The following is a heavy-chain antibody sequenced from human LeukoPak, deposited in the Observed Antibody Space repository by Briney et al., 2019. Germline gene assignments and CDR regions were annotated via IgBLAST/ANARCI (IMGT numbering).Heavy chain of an antibody. J-gene: IGHJ4*02. D-gene: IGHD3-10*01. CDR1: GFTFSSFA. CDR3: AKDLYYGSGSYYDFDY. CDR2: FSGSGGTT. Sequence: PGGSLRLSCAASGFTFSSFAMSWVRQAPGKWLGWVSAFSGSGGTTYYADSVKGRFTISRDNSKNTLYLQMNSLRVEDTAVYYCAKDLYYGSGSYYDFDYWGQGTLVTVSS. V-gene: IGHV3-23*01.